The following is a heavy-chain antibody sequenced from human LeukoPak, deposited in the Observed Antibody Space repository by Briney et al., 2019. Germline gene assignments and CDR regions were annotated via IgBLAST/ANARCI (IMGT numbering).Heavy chain of an antibody. V-gene: IGHV3-48*03. J-gene: IGHJ4*02. CDR1: GFTFSSYE. D-gene: IGHD2-15*01. CDR3: AKDQLNRFCSGGSCSITHDY. CDR2: ISSSGSTI. Sequence: GGSLRLSCAASGFTFSSYEMNWVRQAPGKGLEWVSYISSSGSTIYYADSVKGRFTIPRDNAKNSLYLQMNSPRAEDTAVYYCAKDQLNRFCSGGSCSITHDYWGQGTLVTVSS.